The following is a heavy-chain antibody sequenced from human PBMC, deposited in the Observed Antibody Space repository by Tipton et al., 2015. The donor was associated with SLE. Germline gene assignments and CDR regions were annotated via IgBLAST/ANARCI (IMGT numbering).Heavy chain of an antibody. CDR3: ASGGQWLPYGN. D-gene: IGHD6-19*01. CDR2: IYYSGST. Sequence: TLSLTCTVSGGSISSHYWSWIRQPPGKGLEWIGYIYYSGSTNYNPSLKSRVTISVDTSKNQFSLKLSSVTAADTAVYYCASGGQWLPYGNWGQGTLVTVSS. J-gene: IGHJ4*02. CDR1: GGSISSHY. V-gene: IGHV4-59*11.